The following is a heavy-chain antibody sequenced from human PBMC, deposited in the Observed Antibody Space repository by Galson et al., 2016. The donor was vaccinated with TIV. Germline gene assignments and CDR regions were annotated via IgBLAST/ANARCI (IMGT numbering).Heavy chain of an antibody. CDR3: ARGGGYGDVYFDF. V-gene: IGHV3-23*01. J-gene: IGHJ4*02. CDR1: RFTFSSYA. CDR2: ISLSGGRT. Sequence: SLRLSCAASRFTFSSYAMSWVRQAPGKGLEWVSAISLSGGRTYYADSVKGRFTFSRDNSKNTLYLQRDRLRAEDTAVYYCARGGGYGDVYFDFWGQGSLVTVSS. D-gene: IGHD4-17*01.